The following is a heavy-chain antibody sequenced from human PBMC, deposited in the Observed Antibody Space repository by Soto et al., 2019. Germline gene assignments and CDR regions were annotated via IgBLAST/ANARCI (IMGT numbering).Heavy chain of an antibody. CDR1: GGTFSTHA. CDR2: IIPMFGTA. V-gene: IGHV1-69*01. CDR3: ARGWGYESSDYYYAY. D-gene: IGHD3-22*01. J-gene: IGHJ4*02. Sequence: QVQLVQSGAEVRKPGSSVKVSCKASGGTFSTHAISWVRQAPGQGLEWMGGIIPMFGTANHAQKFQGRVTISADASTSTAYMELSSLTSEDTAIYYCARGWGYESSDYYYAYWGQGTLVIVSS.